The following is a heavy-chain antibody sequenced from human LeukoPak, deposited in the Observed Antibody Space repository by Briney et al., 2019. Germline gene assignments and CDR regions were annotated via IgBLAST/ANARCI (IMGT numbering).Heavy chain of an antibody. CDR3: ARHSDY. J-gene: IGHJ4*02. V-gene: IGHV4-39*01. CDR1: GGSISSSSYY. CDR2: VYYSGST. Sequence: ASETLSLTCTVSGGSISSSSYYWGWIRQPPGKGLEWIGSVYYSGSTYYNPSLKSRVTISVDTSKNQFSLKLSSVTAADTAVYYCARHSDYWGQGTLVTVSS.